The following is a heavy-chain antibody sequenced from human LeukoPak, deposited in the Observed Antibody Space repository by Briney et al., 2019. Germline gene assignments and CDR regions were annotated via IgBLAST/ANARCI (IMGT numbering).Heavy chain of an antibody. CDR3: AKSSYDFWSSFDY. J-gene: IGHJ4*02. V-gene: IGHV3-23*01. D-gene: IGHD3-3*01. CDR1: GFTFTNYA. CDR2: ISGSGGST. Sequence: GGSLRLSCAASGFTFTNYAMSWVRQAPGKGLEWVSGISGSGGSTYYADSVKGRFTISRDNSKNTLYLQMNSLRAEDTAVYYCAKSSYDFWSSFDYWGQGTLVTVSS.